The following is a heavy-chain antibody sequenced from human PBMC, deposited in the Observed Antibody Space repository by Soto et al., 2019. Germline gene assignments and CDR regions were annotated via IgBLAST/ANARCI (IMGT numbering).Heavy chain of an antibody. D-gene: IGHD3-10*01. V-gene: IGHV1-69*13. CDR1: GGTVSSYA. CDR2: IIPIFGTA. CDR3: ARDASGSYYNSARMDV. Sequence: SVKVSCKASGGTVSSYAISWVRQAPGQGLEWMGGIIPIFGTANYAQKFQGRVTITADESTSTAYMELSSLRSEDTAVYYCARDASGSYYNSARMDVWGQGTTVTVSS. J-gene: IGHJ6*02.